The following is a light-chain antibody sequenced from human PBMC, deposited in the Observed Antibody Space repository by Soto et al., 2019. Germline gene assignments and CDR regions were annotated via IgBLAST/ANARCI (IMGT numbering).Light chain of an antibody. Sequence: DIHLTHAPSLLSASVVYRVTITCLASHDISTYLAWYQQKPGKAPKLMIYEASTLQSGVPSRFSGSGSGTEFTLTISGLLPEDFATYHCQQLNTLPFTFGQGTRLEIK. J-gene: IGKJ5*01. CDR2: EAS. CDR3: QQLNTLPFT. CDR1: HDISTY. V-gene: IGKV1-9*01.